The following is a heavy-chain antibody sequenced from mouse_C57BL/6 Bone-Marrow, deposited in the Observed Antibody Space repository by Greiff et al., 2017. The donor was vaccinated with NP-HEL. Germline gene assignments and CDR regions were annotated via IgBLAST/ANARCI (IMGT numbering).Heavy chain of an antibody. Sequence: VQLKHSGPELVKPGDSVKISCKASGYSFTGYFMNWVMQSHGKSLEWIGRINPYNGDTFYNQKFKGKATLTVDKSSSTAHMELRSLTSEDSAVYYCARWDLYGLYYAMDYWGQGTSVTVSS. J-gene: IGHJ4*01. D-gene: IGHD1-1*01. V-gene: IGHV1-20*01. CDR2: INPYNGDT. CDR1: GYSFTGYF. CDR3: ARWDLYGLYYAMDY.